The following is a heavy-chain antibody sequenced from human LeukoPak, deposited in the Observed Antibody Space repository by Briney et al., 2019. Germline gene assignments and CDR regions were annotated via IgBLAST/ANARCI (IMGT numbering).Heavy chain of an antibody. CDR3: ARGVEPLAANTLAY. V-gene: IGHV3-53*01. J-gene: IGHJ4*02. CDR1: GFTFNSHS. CDR2: LYSDGNT. D-gene: IGHD1-14*01. Sequence: PGGSLRLSCAASGFTFNSHSMNWVRQAPGKGLEWVSVLYSDGNTKYADSVQGRFTISRDNSKNTLYLEMNSLRPDDTAVYYCARGVEPLAANTLAYWGQGTLVTVSS.